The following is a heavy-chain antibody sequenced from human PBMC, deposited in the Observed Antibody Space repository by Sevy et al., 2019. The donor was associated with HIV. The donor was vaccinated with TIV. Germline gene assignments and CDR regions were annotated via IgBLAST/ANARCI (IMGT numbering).Heavy chain of an antibody. CDR3: ARGPPDGRYDYFDY. Sequence: GGSLRLSCAASEFTFSSYNMNWVRQAPGKGPEWVSSISGSSNYIYNAESVKGRFRISRDNVKDTLYLQMNSLRADDTAVYYCARGPPDGRYDYFDYRGQGTLVTVSS. J-gene: IGHJ4*02. V-gene: IGHV3-21*06. D-gene: IGHD1-26*01. CDR1: EFTFSSYN. CDR2: ISGSSNYI.